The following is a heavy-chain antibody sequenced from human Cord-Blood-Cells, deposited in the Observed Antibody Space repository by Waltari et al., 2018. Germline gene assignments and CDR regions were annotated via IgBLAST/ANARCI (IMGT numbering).Heavy chain of an antibody. V-gene: IGHV4-39*01. CDR1: GGSISSSSYY. CDR3: ARHRGDFWSGYYDAFDI. D-gene: IGHD3-3*01. J-gene: IGHJ3*02. CDR2: IYYSGST. Sequence: QLQLQESGPGLVKPSETLSPTCTVSGGSISSSSYYWGWIRQPPGKGLEWIGSIYYSGSTYCNPSLKSRVTISVDTSKNQFSLKLSSVTAADTAVYYCARHRGDFWSGYYDAFDIWGQGTMVTVSS.